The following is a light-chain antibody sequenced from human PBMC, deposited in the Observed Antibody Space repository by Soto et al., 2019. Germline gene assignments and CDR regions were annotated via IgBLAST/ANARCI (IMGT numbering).Light chain of an antibody. CDR2: EVS. J-gene: IGLJ2*01. V-gene: IGLV2-14*01. CDR3: SSYTSSSTMV. Sequence: QSALSHPASVSWSPGHSITISCTGTSSDVGGYNYVSWYQQHPGKAPKLMIYEVSNRPSGVSNRFSGSKSGNTASLTISGLQAEEEADYYCSSYTSSSTMVFGGGTKVTVL. CDR1: SSDVGGYNY.